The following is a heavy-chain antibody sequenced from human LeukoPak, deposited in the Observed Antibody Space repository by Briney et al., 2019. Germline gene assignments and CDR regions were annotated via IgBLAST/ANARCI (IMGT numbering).Heavy chain of an antibody. CDR1: GYTFTGYY. J-gene: IGHJ4*02. D-gene: IGHD3-10*01. Sequence: GASVKVSCKASGYTFTGYYMHWVRQAPGQGLEWMGWINPNSGDTNYVQKFQGRVTMTRDTSISTASMELSSLISDDTAVYYCARGRVTMPDYWGQGTLVTVSS. CDR3: ARGRVTMPDY. CDR2: INPNSGDT. V-gene: IGHV1-2*02.